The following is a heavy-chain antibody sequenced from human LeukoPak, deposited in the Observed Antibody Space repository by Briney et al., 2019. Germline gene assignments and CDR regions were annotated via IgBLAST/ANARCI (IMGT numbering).Heavy chain of an antibody. CDR3: ARDRRGPWGPMFDP. CDR1: GGSISSYY. J-gene: IGHJ5*02. V-gene: IGHV4-59*01. CDR2: IYYSGST. D-gene: IGHD3-16*01. Sequence: PSETLSLTCTVSGGSISSYYWSWIRQPPGKGLEWIGYIYYSGSTNYNPSLKSRVTISVDTSKNQFSLKLSSVTAADTAVYYCARDRRGPWGPMFDPWGQGTLVTASS.